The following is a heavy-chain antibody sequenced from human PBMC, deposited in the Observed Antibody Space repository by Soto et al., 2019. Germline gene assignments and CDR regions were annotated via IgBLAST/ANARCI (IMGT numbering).Heavy chain of an antibody. CDR1: GFTFSSYE. CDR2: ISSSGSTI. J-gene: IGHJ5*02. V-gene: IGHV3-48*03. CDR3: AKAGRPFFDLWSENRFDP. D-gene: IGHD3-3*01. Sequence: EVQLVESGGGLVQPGGSLRLSCAASGFTFSSYEMNWVRQAPGKGLEWVSYISSSGSTIYYADSVKGRFTISRDNAKNSLYLQMNSLRAEDTAVYYCAKAGRPFFDLWSENRFDPWGQGTLVTVSS.